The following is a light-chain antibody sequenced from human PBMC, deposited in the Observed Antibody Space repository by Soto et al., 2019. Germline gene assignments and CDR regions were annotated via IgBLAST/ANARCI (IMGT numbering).Light chain of an antibody. CDR2: AAS. J-gene: IGKJ2*01. Sequence: DIQVSQSPPSLSASVGDRVTITCRASRSIDRYINWYQQEPGKAPRLLIYAASTLQSGVPSRFSGNGSGTDFTLTISSLQPEDVATYYCQQSHSVPLDFGQGTKLEIK. V-gene: IGKV1-39*01. CDR1: RSIDRY. CDR3: QQSHSVPLD.